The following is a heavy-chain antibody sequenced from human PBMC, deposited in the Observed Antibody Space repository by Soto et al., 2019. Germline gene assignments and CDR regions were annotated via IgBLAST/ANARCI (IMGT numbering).Heavy chain of an antibody. CDR3: AREAGIAARPHNWFDP. CDR1: GFTFSSYE. D-gene: IGHD6-6*01. J-gene: IGHJ5*02. CDR2: ISSSGSTI. V-gene: IGHV3-48*03. Sequence: GGSLRLSCAASGFTFSSYEMNWVRQAPGKGLEWVSYISSSGSTIYYADSVKGRFTISRDNAKNSLYLQMNSLRAEDTAVYYCAREAGIAARPHNWFDPWGRGTMVTVSA.